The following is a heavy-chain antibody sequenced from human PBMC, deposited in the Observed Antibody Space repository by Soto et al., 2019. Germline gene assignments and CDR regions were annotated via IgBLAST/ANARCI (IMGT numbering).Heavy chain of an antibody. J-gene: IGHJ3*02. CDR1: GFTFSSYG. D-gene: IGHD3-22*01. CDR2: ISSSSSTI. V-gene: IGHV3-48*02. CDR3: ARGAHYYDSSGFWEDAFDI. Sequence: EVQLVESGGGLVQPGGSLRLSCAASGFTFSSYGMNWVRQAPGKGLEWVSYISSSSSTIYYADSVKGRFTISRDNAKNSLYLQINSLRDEDTAVYYCARGAHYYDSSGFWEDAFDIWGQGTMVTVSS.